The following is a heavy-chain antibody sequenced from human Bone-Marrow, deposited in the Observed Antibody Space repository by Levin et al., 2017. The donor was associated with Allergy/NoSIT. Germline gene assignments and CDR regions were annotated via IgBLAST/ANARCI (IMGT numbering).Heavy chain of an antibody. Sequence: GESLKISCKASGYTCISYGISWVRQAPGQGLEWVGWISAYKGNTNYAQKVQGRVTMTTDTSTSTAYMELRSLRSDDTAVYYCARDPDIVVAPAARDYYYYGLDVWGQGTTVTVSS. V-gene: IGHV1-18*01. D-gene: IGHD2-2*01. J-gene: IGHJ6*02. CDR2: ISAYKGNT. CDR1: GYTCISYG. CDR3: ARDPDIVVAPAARDYYYYGLDV.